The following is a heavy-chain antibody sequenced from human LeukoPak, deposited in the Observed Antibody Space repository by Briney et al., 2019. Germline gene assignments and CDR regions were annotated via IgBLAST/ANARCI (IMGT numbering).Heavy chain of an antibody. D-gene: IGHD2/OR15-2a*01. CDR3: ARAIQYRFDP. CDR2: ISSSSSYT. CDR1: GFTFSDYY. Sequence: GGSLRLSCAASGFTFSDYYMSWIRQAPGKGLEWVSYISSSSSYTNYADSVKGRFTISRDNAKNSLYLQMSSLRAEDTAVYYCARAIQYRFDPWGQGTLVTVSS. J-gene: IGHJ5*02. V-gene: IGHV3-11*06.